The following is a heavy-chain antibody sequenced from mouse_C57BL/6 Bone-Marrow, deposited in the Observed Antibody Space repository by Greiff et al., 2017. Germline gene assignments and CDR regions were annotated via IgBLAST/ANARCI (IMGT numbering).Heavy chain of an antibody. CDR1: GYTFTDYN. CDR2: INPNNGGT. D-gene: IGHD3-2*02. Sequence: EVQLQQSGPELVKPGASVKIPCKASGYTFTDYNMDWVKQSHGKSLEWIGDINPNNGGTIYNQKFKGKATLTVDKSSSTAYMELRSLTSEDTAVYYCARQRRLRRYFDYWGQGTTLTVSS. CDR3: ARQRRLRRYFDY. J-gene: IGHJ2*01. V-gene: IGHV1-18*01.